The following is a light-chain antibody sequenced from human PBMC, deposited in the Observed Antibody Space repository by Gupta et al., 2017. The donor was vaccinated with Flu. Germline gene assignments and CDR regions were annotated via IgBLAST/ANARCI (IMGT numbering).Light chain of an antibody. J-gene: IGLJ1*01. V-gene: IGLV2-23*01. Sequence: ITISSTGTSSDVGSNNVVCWHQQHPDNSLMLIVYEGSKRTAEVAPRFSVSKSGNTASLTISARLEEDEADYYCCADSGSSNYVFGSGTKVTVL. CDR1: SSDVGSNNV. CDR3: CADSGSSNYV. CDR2: EGS.